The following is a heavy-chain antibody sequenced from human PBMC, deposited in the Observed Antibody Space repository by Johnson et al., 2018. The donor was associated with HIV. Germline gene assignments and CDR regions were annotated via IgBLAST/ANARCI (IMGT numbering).Heavy chain of an antibody. CDR1: GFTFSNAW. V-gene: IGHV3-7*01. CDR2: IRQDGSEK. D-gene: IGHD6-13*01. J-gene: IGHJ3*01. Sequence: VQPVESGGGLVQPGGSLRLSCAASGFTFSNAWMNWVRQAPGKGLEWVANIRQDGSEKYYVDSVRGRFTISRDNAKNSLYLQMNSLRAEDTAVYYCAKDPSSSSWLRVAVDVWVHVTMVTVSS. CDR3: AKDPSSSSWLRVAVDV.